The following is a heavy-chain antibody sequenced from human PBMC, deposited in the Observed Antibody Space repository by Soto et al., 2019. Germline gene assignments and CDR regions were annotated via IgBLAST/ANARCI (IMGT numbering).Heavy chain of an antibody. CDR3: ATVGPYSPRWDF. CDR1: EFAFSTFG. V-gene: IGHV3-23*01. Sequence: EVQVLESGGGLIQSGGSLRLSCVFSEFAFSTFGMSWVRQAPGKGLESVSSISAIGDSTFHADSLKGRFSISRDNSRNSLYLQMNNLRAEDTAVYYCATVGPYSPRWDFWGQGTVVTVSS. CDR2: ISAIGDST. D-gene: IGHD2-15*01. J-gene: IGHJ3*01.